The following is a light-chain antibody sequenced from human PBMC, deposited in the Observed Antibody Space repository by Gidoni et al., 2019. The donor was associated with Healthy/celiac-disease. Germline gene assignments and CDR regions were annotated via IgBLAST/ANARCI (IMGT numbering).Light chain of an antibody. CDR2: EGS. CDR3: CSYAGSSTSVV. Sequence: QSALTQPASVSASPGQSITISCTGTSSDVGSYNLVSWYQQHPGKAPKLMIYEGSKRPSGVSNRFSGSKSGNTASLTISGLQAEDEADYYCCSYAGSSTSVVFGGGTKLTVL. V-gene: IGLV2-23*01. J-gene: IGLJ2*01. CDR1: SSDVGSYNL.